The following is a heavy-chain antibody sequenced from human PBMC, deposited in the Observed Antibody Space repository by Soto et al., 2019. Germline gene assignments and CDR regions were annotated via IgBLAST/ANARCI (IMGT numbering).Heavy chain of an antibody. CDR2: INAGNGNT. J-gene: IGHJ6*02. Sequence: ASVKVSCKASGYTFTSYAMHWVRQAPGQRLEWMGWINAGNGNTKYSQKFQGRVTITRDTSASTAYMELSSLRSEDAAVYYCARTVGYYYGMDVWGQGTTVTVSS. CDR1: GYTFTSYA. CDR3: ARTVGYYYGMDV. V-gene: IGHV1-3*01. D-gene: IGHD4-17*01.